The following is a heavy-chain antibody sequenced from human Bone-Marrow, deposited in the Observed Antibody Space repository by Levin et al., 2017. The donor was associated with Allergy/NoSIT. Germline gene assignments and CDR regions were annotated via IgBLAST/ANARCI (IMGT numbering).Heavy chain of an antibody. CDR1: GFTFSDYA. CDR3: AKEGLQSGPGPSVGNYLDY. J-gene: IGHJ4*02. Sequence: QPGESLKISCTASGFTFSDYAISWVRQAPGKGLEWVSSISDVAYSTYYADSGTFYADSVKGRFTSSRDNSKNTVYLQMNSLRADDTAIYYCAKEGLQSGPGPSVGNYLDYWGQGTLVTVSS. V-gene: IGHV3-23*01. CDR2: ISDVAYST. D-gene: IGHD1-26*01.